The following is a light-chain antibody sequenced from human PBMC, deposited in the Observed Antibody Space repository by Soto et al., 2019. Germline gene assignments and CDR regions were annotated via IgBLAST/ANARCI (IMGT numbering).Light chain of an antibody. CDR2: RAF. J-gene: IGKJ2*01. V-gene: IGKV1-5*03. CDR3: QQYNTFSFT. Sequence: DIQMTQSPSTLSASIGDRVTITCRASRTISDWLAWYQQRPGKAPKLLIYRAFRLESGVPRRFSGSASGTEFTLTISGLQPYDFATYYCQQYNTFSFTFGQGTRLEIK. CDR1: RTISDW.